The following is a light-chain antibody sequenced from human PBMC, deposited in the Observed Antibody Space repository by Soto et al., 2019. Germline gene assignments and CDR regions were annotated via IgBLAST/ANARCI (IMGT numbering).Light chain of an antibody. CDR1: QTISSW. V-gene: IGKV1-5*01. Sequence: DIQMTQSPSTLSGSVGDRVTITCRASQTISSWLAWYLQEPGKAPRLLMYNASSLESGVPSRFSGSGSGTEFTLTISSLQPDDFATYYCQQYKTIPSFGQGTKVDIK. CDR2: NAS. CDR3: QQYKTIPS. J-gene: IGKJ2*01.